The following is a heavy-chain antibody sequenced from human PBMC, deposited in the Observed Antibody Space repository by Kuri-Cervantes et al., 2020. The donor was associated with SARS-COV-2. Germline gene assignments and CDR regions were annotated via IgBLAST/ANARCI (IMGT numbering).Heavy chain of an antibody. CDR2: ISGSGGST. CDR3: ARGRLDSSGFQYQGMIDS. V-gene: IGHV3-23*01. CDR1: GFTFSSYA. D-gene: IGHD3-22*01. J-gene: IGHJ4*02. Sequence: GESLKISCAASGFTFSSYAMSWVRQAPGKGLEWVSAISGSGGSTYYADSVKGRFTISRDNSKNTFYLQMSSLKPEDAAVYYCARGRLDSSGFQYQGMIDSWGQGTRVTGYS.